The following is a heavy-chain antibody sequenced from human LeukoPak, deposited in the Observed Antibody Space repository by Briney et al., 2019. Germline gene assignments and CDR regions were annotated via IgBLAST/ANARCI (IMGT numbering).Heavy chain of an antibody. CDR3: VRDSPGYGAYDFD. J-gene: IGHJ4*02. Sequence: GVSLRLSCAASGFTFSSYWMSWVRQAPGKGLEWVANITEDGSAKYYVDSVKGRFTISRDNAKNSLYLQMNNLSAEDTAVYYCVRDSPGYGAYDFDWGQGTLVTVSS. CDR2: ITEDGSAK. D-gene: IGHD5-12*01. CDR1: GFTFSSYW. V-gene: IGHV3-7*01.